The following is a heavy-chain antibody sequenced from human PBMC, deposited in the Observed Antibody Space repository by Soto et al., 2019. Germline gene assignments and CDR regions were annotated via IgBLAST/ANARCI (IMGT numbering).Heavy chain of an antibody. CDR3: ARSDCSCGSCYSFYYYGMDV. D-gene: IGHD2-15*01. CDR1: GGSISSGGYY. CDR2: IYYSGST. V-gene: IGHV4-31*03. Sequence: QVQLQESGPGLVKPSQTLSLTCTVSGGSISSGGYYWSWIRQHPGKGLEWIGYIYYSGSTYYNPSLKSRVTISVDTSKNQFSLKLSSVTAADTAVYYCARSDCSCGSCYSFYYYGMDVWGQGTTVTVSS. J-gene: IGHJ6*02.